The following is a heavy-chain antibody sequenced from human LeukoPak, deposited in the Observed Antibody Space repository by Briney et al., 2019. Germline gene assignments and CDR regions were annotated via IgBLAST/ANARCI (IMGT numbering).Heavy chain of an antibody. V-gene: IGHV3-21*01. CDR1: GFTFSSYS. CDR3: ARDGGNFPDYDYGDYFDY. Sequence: GGSLRLSCAASGFTFSSYSMNWVRQAPGKGLEWVSSISSSSSYIYYADSVKGRFTISRDNAKNSLYLQMNSLRAEDTAVYYCARDGGNFPDYDYGDYFDYWGQGTLVTVSS. CDR2: ISSSSSYI. J-gene: IGHJ4*02. D-gene: IGHD5-12*01.